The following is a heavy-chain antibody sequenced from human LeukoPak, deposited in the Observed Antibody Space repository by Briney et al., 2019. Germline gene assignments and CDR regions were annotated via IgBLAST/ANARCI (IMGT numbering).Heavy chain of an antibody. J-gene: IGHJ6*03. CDR1: GFTFSNAW. CDR2: IKSKTDGGTT. Sequence: GGSLRLSCAASGFTFSNAWMSWVRQAPGKGLEWVGRIKSKTDGGTTDYAAPVKGRFTISRDDSKNTLYMQMNSLKTEDTAVYYCTTVDGYAEYYYYYYMDVWGKGTTVTVSS. CDR3: TTVDGYAEYYYYYYMDV. D-gene: IGHD3-16*01. V-gene: IGHV3-15*01.